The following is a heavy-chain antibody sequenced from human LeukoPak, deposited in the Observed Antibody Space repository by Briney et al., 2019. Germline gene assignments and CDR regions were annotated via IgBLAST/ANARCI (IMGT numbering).Heavy chain of an antibody. CDR2: ISGSGGST. V-gene: IGHV3-23*01. CDR3: AKHHDMITFGGVIGPALFDP. CDR1: GFTFSSYA. D-gene: IGHD3-16*02. J-gene: IGHJ5*02. Sequence: GGSLRLSCAASGFTFSSYAMSWVRQAPGKGLEWVSAISGSGGSTYYADSVKGRFTISRDNSKNTLYLQMNSLRAEDTAVYYCAKHHDMITFGGVIGPALFDPWSQRTLVTVSS.